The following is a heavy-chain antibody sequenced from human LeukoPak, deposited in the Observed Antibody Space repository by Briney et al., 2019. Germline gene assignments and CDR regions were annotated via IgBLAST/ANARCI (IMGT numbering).Heavy chain of an antibody. V-gene: IGHV3-49*04. D-gene: IGHD3-22*01. CDR2: IRSKAYGGTT. CDR1: GFTIGDYA. Sequence: GGSLRLSCTASGFTIGDYAMSWVRQAPGKGLEWVGFIRSKAYGGTTEYAASVKGRFTISRDDSKSIAYLQMNSLKTEDTAVYYCKSGYGPNTFDYWGQGTLVTVSS. CDR3: KSGYGPNTFDY. J-gene: IGHJ4*02.